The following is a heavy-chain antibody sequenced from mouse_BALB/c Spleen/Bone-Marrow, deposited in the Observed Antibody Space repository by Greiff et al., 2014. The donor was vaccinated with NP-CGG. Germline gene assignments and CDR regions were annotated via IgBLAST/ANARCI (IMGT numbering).Heavy chain of an antibody. Sequence: VMLVESGPGLVAPSQSLSITCTVPEFSLTSYGVHWVRQPPGKGLEWLGVIWAGGSTNYNSALMSRLSISKDNSKSQVFLKMNSLQTDDTAMYYCARVYLRYFDVWGAGTTVTVSS. V-gene: IGHV2-9*02. D-gene: IGHD2-3*01. CDR3: ARVYLRYFDV. CDR2: IWAGGST. J-gene: IGHJ1*01. CDR1: EFSLTSYG.